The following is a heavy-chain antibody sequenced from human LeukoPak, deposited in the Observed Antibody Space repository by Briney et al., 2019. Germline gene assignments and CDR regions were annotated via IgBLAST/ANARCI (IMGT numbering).Heavy chain of an antibody. Sequence: QAGGSLRPPCETSGFPFSDHWMNWVRQAPGKGLEWVANIRKDGSNKHYLDSVRGRFIISRDNAKNSLYLHMNSLRVEDTGVYYCARDFWNYFDYWGQGTLVTVSS. CDR2: IRKDGSNK. CDR1: GFPFSDHW. V-gene: IGHV3-7*01. D-gene: IGHD3-3*01. CDR3: ARDFWNYFDY. J-gene: IGHJ4*02.